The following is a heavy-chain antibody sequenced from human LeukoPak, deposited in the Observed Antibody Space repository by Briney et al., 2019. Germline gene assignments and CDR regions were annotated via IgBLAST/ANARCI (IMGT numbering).Heavy chain of an antibody. J-gene: IGHJ4*02. CDR1: GYSFTSYW. Sequence: GESLKISCKGSGYSFTSYWIGWVRQMPGKGLEWMGSIYPGDSDTRYSPSFQGHVTISADKSITTAYLQWSSLKASDTAMYYCARSRSGYLLDFWGQGTLVTVSS. CDR3: ARSRSGYLLDF. CDR2: IYPGDSDT. V-gene: IGHV5-51*01. D-gene: IGHD3-22*01.